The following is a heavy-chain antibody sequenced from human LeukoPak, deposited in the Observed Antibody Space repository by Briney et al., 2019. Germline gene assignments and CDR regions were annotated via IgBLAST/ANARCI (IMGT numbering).Heavy chain of an antibody. Sequence: SVKVSCKASGYTFTSYGISWVRQAPGQGLEWMGGIIPIFGTTNYAQKFQDRVTITADKSTSTAYMELSSLRSEDTAVYYCATFLPWDIVVVPAATRFDYWGQGTLVTVSS. D-gene: IGHD2-2*01. CDR2: IIPIFGTT. CDR3: ATFLPWDIVVVPAATRFDY. CDR1: GYTFTSYG. V-gene: IGHV1-69*06. J-gene: IGHJ4*02.